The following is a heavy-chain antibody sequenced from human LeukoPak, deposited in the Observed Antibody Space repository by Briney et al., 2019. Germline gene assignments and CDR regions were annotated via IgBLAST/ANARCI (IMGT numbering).Heavy chain of an antibody. Sequence: GGSLRLSCVASGFSFGTYAMSWVSQAAGKRLEWVSAISARGDRTYYADSVKGRFTISRDNSKNTLYVQMNSLRVEDTAAYFCVKEMSGYAYGDYWGQGALVTISS. D-gene: IGHD3-16*01. CDR1: GFSFGTYA. J-gene: IGHJ4*02. V-gene: IGHV3-23*01. CDR3: VKEMSGYAYGDY. CDR2: ISARGDRT.